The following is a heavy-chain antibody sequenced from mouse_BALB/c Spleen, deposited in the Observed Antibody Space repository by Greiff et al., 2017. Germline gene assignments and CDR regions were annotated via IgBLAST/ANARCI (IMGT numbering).Heavy chain of an antibody. CDR1: GFTFTDYY. D-gene: IGHD1-1*01. Sequence: EVQLVESGGGLVQPGGSLRLSCATSGFTFTDYYMSWVRQPPGKALEWLGFIRNKANGYTTEYSASVKGRFTISRDNSQSILYLQMNTLRAEDSATYYCARDGVTTVAYAMDYWGQGTSVTVSS. CDR3: ARDGVTTVAYAMDY. V-gene: IGHV7-3*02. CDR2: IRNKANGYTT. J-gene: IGHJ4*01.